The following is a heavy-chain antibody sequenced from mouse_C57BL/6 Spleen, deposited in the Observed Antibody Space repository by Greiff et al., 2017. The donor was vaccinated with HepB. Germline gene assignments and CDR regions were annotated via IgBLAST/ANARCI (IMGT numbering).Heavy chain of an antibody. CDR3: ARDYGSSQNWCFDV. J-gene: IGHJ1*03. CDR1: GYTFTDYN. CDR2: INPNNGGT. V-gene: IGHV1-18*01. Sequence: VQLQQSGPELVKPGASVKIPCKASGYTFTDYNMDWVKQSHGKSLEWIGDINPNNGGTIYNQKFKGKATLTVDKSSSTAYMELRSLTSEDTAVYYCARDYGSSQNWCFDVWGTGTTVTVSS. D-gene: IGHD1-1*01.